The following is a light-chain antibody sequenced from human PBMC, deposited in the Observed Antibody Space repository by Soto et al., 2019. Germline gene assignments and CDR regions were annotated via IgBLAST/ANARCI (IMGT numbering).Light chain of an antibody. Sequence: IVLTQSPGTLSLSPGERATLSCRASQSVSSSYLAWYQQKPGQAPRLLIYGASSRATGIPDRFSGSGSGTDFNLTISILEPEEFAVYYCQQYGSSSWTFGQGTKVEIK. J-gene: IGKJ1*01. V-gene: IGKV3-20*01. CDR1: QSVSSSY. CDR2: GAS. CDR3: QQYGSSSWT.